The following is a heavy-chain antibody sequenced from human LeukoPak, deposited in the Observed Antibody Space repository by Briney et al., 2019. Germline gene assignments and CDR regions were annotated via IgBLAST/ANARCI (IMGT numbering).Heavy chain of an antibody. CDR3: ARDSSGYYHWFDP. CDR2: IYHSGST. V-gene: IGHV4-59*01. Sequence: KTSETLSLTCAVSGGSMSSYFWSWIRQPPGKGLEWIGYIYHSGSTHYNPSLKSRVTLSVDTSKNQFSLKLTSVTAADTAVYYCARDSSGYYHWFDPWGQGTLVTVSS. J-gene: IGHJ5*02. CDR1: GGSMSSYF. D-gene: IGHD3-22*01.